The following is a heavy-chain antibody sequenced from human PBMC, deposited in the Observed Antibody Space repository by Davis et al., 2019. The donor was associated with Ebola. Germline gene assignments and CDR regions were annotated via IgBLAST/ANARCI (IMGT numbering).Heavy chain of an antibody. V-gene: IGHV3-66*01. J-gene: IGHJ4*02. CDR2: IYSGDNT. CDR1: GFTVSSTY. CDR3: AKDVGGYCSGGSCYLFDS. D-gene: IGHD2-15*01. Sequence: GGSLRLSCAASGFTVSSTYMSWVRQAPGKGLEWVSVIYSGDNTDYADSVKGRFTISRDNSKNTLYLQMNSLRAEDTAVYYCAKDVGGYCSGGSCYLFDSWGQGTLVTVSS.